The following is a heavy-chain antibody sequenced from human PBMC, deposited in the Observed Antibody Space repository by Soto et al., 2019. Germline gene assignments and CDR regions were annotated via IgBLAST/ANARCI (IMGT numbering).Heavy chain of an antibody. V-gene: IGHV3-33*08. CDR1: GFTFSSYG. Sequence: GGSLRLSCAASGFTFSSYGMHWVRQAPGKGLEWVAVIWYDGSNKYDADTGKGRFTISRDNSKNTLYLQMNSLRAEDTAVYYCARTGAWCSSTSCPQYYYYMDVWGKGTTVTVSS. D-gene: IGHD2-2*01. J-gene: IGHJ6*03. CDR2: IWYDGSNK. CDR3: ARTGAWCSSTSCPQYYYYMDV.